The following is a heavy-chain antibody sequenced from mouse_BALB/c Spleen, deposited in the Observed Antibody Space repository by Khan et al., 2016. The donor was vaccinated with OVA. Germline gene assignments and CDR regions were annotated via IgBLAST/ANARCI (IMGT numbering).Heavy chain of an antibody. Sequence: EVELVESGGGLVQPGGSRKLSCAASGFTFSSFGMHWVRQAPEKGLEWVAYIISGSTTIYYADPVKGRFTISRDNPKNTLFLQMTSLRSEDTAMYYCARGNWAYWGQGTTLTVSS. CDR3: ARGNWAY. CDR2: IISGSTTI. CDR1: GFTFSSFG. J-gene: IGHJ2*01. V-gene: IGHV5-17*02. D-gene: IGHD4-1*01.